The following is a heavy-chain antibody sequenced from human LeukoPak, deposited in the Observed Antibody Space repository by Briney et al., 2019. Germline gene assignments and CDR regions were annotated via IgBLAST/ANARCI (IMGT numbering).Heavy chain of an antibody. CDR1: GYSISSGYY. J-gene: IGHJ1*01. Sequence: SETLSLTCIVSGYSISSGYYWGWIRQPPGQGLEWIGNIHHSGSTYYNPSLKSRVTISVDTSKNQLSLKLSSVTAPDTAVYYCARVAAGIGFFQHWGQGTLVTVSS. V-gene: IGHV4-38-2*02. CDR3: ARVAAGIGFFQH. D-gene: IGHD6-13*01. CDR2: IHHSGST.